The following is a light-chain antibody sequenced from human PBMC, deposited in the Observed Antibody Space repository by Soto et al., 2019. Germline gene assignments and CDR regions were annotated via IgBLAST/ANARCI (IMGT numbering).Light chain of an antibody. CDR1: YTDVGGYNR. CDR3: VSYTTTKTLV. CDR2: EVD. J-gene: IGLJ2*01. V-gene: IGLV2-14*01. Sequence: QSALTQPASVSGSPGQSITISCTGTYTDVGGYNRVSWYQHHAGKGPKMLIFEVDNRPSGISDRFSGSKSGDTASLTISDLQAEDEADYYCVSYTTTKTLVFGGGTKLTVL.